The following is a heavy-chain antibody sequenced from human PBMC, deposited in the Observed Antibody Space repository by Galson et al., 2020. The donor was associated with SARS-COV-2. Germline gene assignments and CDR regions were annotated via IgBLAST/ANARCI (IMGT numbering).Heavy chain of an antibody. J-gene: IGHJ5*02. CDR3: ARDGGTGWALNWFDP. CDR1: GDSVSSNSAA. Sequence: SQTLSLTCAISGDSVSSNSAAWNWIRQSPSRGLEWLGRTYYRSTWHNDYAVSVKSRITINPDTPKNLFTLQLDSVTPEDTAVYYCARDGGTGWALNWFDPWGQGTLVTVFS. V-gene: IGHV6-1*01. D-gene: IGHD3-9*01. CDR2: TYYRSTWHN.